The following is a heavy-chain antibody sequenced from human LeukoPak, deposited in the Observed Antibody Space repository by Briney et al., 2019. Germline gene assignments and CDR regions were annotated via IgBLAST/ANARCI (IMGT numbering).Heavy chain of an antibody. CDR1: GFTFDDYA. V-gene: IGHV3-43*02. CDR3: AKGSNYEILTGYLDY. Sequence: GGSLRLSCAASGFTFDDYAMHWVRQAPGKGLEWVSLISGDGGSTYYADSVKGRFTISRDNSKNSLYLQMNSLRTEDTALYYCAKGSNYEILTGYLDYWGQGTLVTVSS. CDR2: ISGDGGST. J-gene: IGHJ4*02. D-gene: IGHD3-9*01.